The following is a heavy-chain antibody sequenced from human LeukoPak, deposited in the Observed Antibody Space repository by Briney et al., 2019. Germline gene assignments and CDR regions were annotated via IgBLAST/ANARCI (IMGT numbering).Heavy chain of an antibody. CDR1: GGSISSYY. D-gene: IGHD6-19*01. CDR3: ARDDSSGWFDP. CDR2: IYYSGST. Sequence: SETLSLTCTVSGGSISSYYWSWIREPPGKGLEWIGYIYYSGSTNYNPSLKSRVTISVDTSKNQFSLKLSSVTAADTAVYYCARDDSSGWFDPWGQGTLVTVSS. J-gene: IGHJ5*02. V-gene: IGHV4-59*01.